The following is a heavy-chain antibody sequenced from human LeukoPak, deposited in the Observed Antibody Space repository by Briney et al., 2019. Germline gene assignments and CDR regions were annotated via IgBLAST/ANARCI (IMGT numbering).Heavy chain of an antibody. CDR2: INHSGST. V-gene: IGHV4-34*01. Sequence: PSETLSLTCAVYGGSFSGYYWSWIRQPPGKGLEWIGEINHSGSTNYNPSLKSRVTISVDTSKNQFSLKLSSVTAADTAVYYCARGPGYCSSTSCLYYFDYWGQGTLVTVSS. CDR3: ARGPGYCSSTSCLYYFDY. J-gene: IGHJ4*02. CDR1: GGSFSGYY. D-gene: IGHD2-2*01.